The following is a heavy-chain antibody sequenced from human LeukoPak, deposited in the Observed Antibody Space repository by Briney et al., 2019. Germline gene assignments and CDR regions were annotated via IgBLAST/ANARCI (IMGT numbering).Heavy chain of an antibody. D-gene: IGHD2-2*02. J-gene: IGHJ4*02. V-gene: IGHV3-7*01. Sequence: PGGSPRLSSVAPVFTLSEFWIRSVCQAPGKGLEWVANIKQDGSEKYYVDSVKGRFTISRDNAKNSVYLQMNSLRAKDTALYYCVRAIPAVESYWGQGTLVTVSS. CDR3: VRAIPAVESY. CDR2: IKQDGSEK. CDR1: VFTLSEFW.